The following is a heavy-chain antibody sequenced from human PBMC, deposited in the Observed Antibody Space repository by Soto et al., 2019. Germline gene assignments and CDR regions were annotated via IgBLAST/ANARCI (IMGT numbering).Heavy chain of an antibody. CDR3: ARDSTLGYCSSTSCRPFDY. CDR2: IWYDGSNK. D-gene: IGHD2-2*01. CDR1: GFTFSSYG. Sequence: GGSLRLSCAASGFTFSSYGMHWVRQAPGKGLEWVAVIWYDGSNKYYGDSVKGRFTISRDNSKSTLYLQMNSLRAEDTAVYYCARDSTLGYCSSTSCRPFDYWGQGTLVTVSS. V-gene: IGHV3-33*01. J-gene: IGHJ4*02.